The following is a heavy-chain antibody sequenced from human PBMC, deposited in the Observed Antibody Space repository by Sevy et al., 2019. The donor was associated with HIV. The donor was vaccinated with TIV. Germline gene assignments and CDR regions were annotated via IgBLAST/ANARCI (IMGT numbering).Heavy chain of an antibody. J-gene: IGHJ3*02. V-gene: IGHV3-23*01. CDR3: AKEALTYYSVPGSYLAGAFDI. CDR2: ISATGGST. D-gene: IGHD3-10*01. CDR1: GFSFSDYG. Sequence: GASLRLSCEVAGFSFSDYGMTWVRQAPGKGLEWVSSISATGGSTYYADFVDGRFTVSRDNSKNTVYLYMDGLRAEDTAVYYCAKEALTYYSVPGSYLAGAFDIWGQGTMVTVSS.